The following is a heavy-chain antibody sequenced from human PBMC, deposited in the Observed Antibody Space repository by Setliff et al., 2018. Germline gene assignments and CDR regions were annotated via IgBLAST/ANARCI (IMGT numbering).Heavy chain of an antibody. CDR3: CSGSYLFVY. CDR1: GYTSSSYA. D-gene: IGHD1-26*01. J-gene: IGHJ4*02. Sequence: GGSLRLSCAASGYTSSSYAMTWVRQAPGKGLEWVSIISASGDTTYYADSVKGRFTISRDNSKNTLYLQMNSLRAEDTAVYYCCSGSYLFVYWGQGALGTVSS. V-gene: IGHV3-23*01. CDR2: ISASGDTT.